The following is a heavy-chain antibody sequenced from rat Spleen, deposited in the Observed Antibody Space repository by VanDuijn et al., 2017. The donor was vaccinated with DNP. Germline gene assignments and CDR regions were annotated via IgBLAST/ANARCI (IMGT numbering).Heavy chain of an antibody. J-gene: IGHJ2*01. V-gene: IGHV2-63*01. D-gene: IGHD3-6*01. CDR1: GFSLTSSR. CDR3: IRDGGGNWFAH. Sequence: QVQLKESGPGLVQPSETLSLTCTVSGFSLTSSRVSWVRQPSGKRPEWMGRVWYDGDTALNSALKSRLSISRDTSKNQVFLNMNSLQTDDTGTYYCIRDGGGNWFAHWGQGVMVTVSS. CDR2: VWYDGDT.